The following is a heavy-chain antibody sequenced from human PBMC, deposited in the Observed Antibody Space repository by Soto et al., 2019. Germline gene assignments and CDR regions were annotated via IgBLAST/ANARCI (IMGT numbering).Heavy chain of an antibody. CDR2: INPSGDST. V-gene: IGHV1-46*01. Sequence: ASVKVSCKGAGYTFSNYYMHWVRQAPGQGLEWMGIINPSGDSTSYAQEFQGRVTMTRETSTSTLYMELSSLRSEDTAVYYCARATRSGSPHFDHGGQGTLVTVSS. CDR1: GYTFSNYY. J-gene: IGHJ4*02. CDR3: ARATRSGSPHFDH. D-gene: IGHD5-12*01.